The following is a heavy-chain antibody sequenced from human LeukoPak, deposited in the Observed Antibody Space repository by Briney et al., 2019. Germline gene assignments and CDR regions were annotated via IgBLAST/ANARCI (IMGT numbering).Heavy chain of an antibody. Sequence: SVKVSCKASGGTFSSYAISWVRQAPGQGLEWMGGIIPIFGTANYAQKFQGRVTITADKSTSTAYMELSSLRSEDTAVYYCATLGRGVGATRSDAFDIWGQGTMVTVSS. CDR3: ATLGRGVGATRSDAFDI. CDR2: IIPIFGTA. J-gene: IGHJ3*02. D-gene: IGHD1-26*01. V-gene: IGHV1-69*06. CDR1: GGTFSSYA.